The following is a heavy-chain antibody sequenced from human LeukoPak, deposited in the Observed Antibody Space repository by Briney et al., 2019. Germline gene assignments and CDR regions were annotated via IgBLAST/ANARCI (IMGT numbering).Heavy chain of an antibody. D-gene: IGHD2-15*01. J-gene: IGHJ3*01. CDR1: GASISSGDYF. CDR2: IFDSGRT. V-gene: IGHV4-30-2*01. Sequence: SETLSLTCTVSGASISSGDYFWTWIRQPPGKGLEWIGYIFDSGRTDFNPSLKGRVAIPLDRPKNQFSLRLSSVTAADTAVYYCANADRFCSGSCHVPDAFDFWGQGTMVTVSS. CDR3: ANADRFCSGSCHVPDAFDF.